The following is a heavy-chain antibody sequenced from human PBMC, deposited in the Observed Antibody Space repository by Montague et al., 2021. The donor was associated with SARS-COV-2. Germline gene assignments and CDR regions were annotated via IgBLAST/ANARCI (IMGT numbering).Heavy chain of an antibody. CDR1: GYSISSGYY. Sequence: SETLSLTCTVSGYSISSGYYWGWIRQPPGKGLEWIGYIYYSGSTYYNPSLKSRVTISVDTSKNQFSLKLSSVTAADTAVYYCARAQTIFGVVIISFDYWGQGTLVTVSS. V-gene: IGHV4-38-2*02. D-gene: IGHD3-3*01. J-gene: IGHJ4*02. CDR2: IYYSGST. CDR3: ARAQTIFGVVIISFDY.